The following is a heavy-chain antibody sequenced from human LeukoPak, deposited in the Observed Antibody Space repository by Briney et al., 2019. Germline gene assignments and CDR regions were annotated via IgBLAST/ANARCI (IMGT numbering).Heavy chain of an antibody. CDR1: GDSVSSGDYH. J-gene: IGHJ3*02. CDR3: AREISPGVAFDI. Sequence: SETLSLTCTVSGDSVSSGDYHWSWIRQPPGKDLEWIGYIYHTGNAFYNPSLKSRVTISVDKSKNQFSLRLSSVTAADTAVYYCAREISPGVAFDIWGQGTMVTVSS. D-gene: IGHD1-14*01. CDR2: IYHTGNA. V-gene: IGHV4-30-2*01.